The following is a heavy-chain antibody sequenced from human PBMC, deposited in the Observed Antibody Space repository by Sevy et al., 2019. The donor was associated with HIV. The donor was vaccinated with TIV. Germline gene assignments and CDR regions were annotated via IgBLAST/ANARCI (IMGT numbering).Heavy chain of an antibody. CDR1: GFXFSNAW. CDR3: TTEFXGVFDI. Sequence: GGSLRLSCTAXGFXFSNAWMSWVRQAPGKGLEWVGRIKSKTDGGTTDYAAPVKGRFTISRDDSKNTLYLQMNSLKTEDTAVYYCTTEFXGVFDIWGQGTMVTVSS. D-gene: IGHD3-10*01. CDR2: IKSKTDGGTT. V-gene: IGHV3-15*01. J-gene: IGHJ3*02.